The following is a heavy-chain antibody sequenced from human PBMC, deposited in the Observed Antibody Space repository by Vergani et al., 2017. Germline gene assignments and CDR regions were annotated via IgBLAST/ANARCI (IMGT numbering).Heavy chain of an antibody. V-gene: IGHV4-39*01. Sequence: QLQLPESGPGLVKPSETLSLTCTVSGGSISSSSYYWGWIRQPPGKGLEWIGSINYSGSTYYNPSLKSRVTISVDTSKNQFSLKLSSVTAADTAVYYCAGPLYQQLVRPVTLWYFDLWGRGTLVTVSS. D-gene: IGHD6-13*01. CDR2: INYSGST. CDR1: GGSISSSSYY. J-gene: IGHJ2*01. CDR3: AGPLYQQLVRPVTLWYFDL.